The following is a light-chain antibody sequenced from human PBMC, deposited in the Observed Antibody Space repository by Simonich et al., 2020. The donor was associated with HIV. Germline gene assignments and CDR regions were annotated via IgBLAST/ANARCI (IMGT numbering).Light chain of an antibody. CDR2: KDN. J-gene: IGLJ3*02. V-gene: IGLV3-25*03. CDR1: ALPQQY. CDR3: QSTDSSGSLWV. Sequence: SYELTQQPSVSVSPGQTARITCSGDALPQQYAYWYQQKPGQAPVLVIYKDNERPSGIPERFSGSSSGTTVTLTITGVQADDEADYYCQSTDSSGSLWVFGGGTKLTVL.